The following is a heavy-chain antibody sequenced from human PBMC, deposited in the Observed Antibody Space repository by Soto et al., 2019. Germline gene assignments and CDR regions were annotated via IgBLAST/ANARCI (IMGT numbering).Heavy chain of an antibody. J-gene: IGHJ6*02. Sequence: SETLSLTCAVYGGSFSGYYWSWIRQPPGKGLEWIGEINHSGSTNYNPSLKSRVTISVVTSKNQFSLKLSSVTAADTAVYYCARMKRLSVVTAIKYYYYYGMDVWGQGTTVTVSS. CDR1: GGSFSGYY. V-gene: IGHV4-34*01. CDR3: ARMKRLSVVTAIKYYYYYGMDV. D-gene: IGHD2-21*02. CDR2: INHSGST.